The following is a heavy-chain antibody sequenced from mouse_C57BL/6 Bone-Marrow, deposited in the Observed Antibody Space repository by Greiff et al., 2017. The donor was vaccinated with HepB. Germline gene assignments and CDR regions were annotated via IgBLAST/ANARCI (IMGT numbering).Heavy chain of an antibody. D-gene: IGHD3-3*01. Sequence: EVQLVESGGGLVQPGESLKLSCESNEYEFPSHDMSWVRKTPEKRLELVAAINSDGGSTYYPDTMERRFIIARDKTKKTLYLQMSRLTSEDTALYYCARQGAGGLNWYFDVWGKGTTVTVSS. J-gene: IGHJ1*03. CDR3: ARQGAGGLNWYFDV. CDR1: EYEFPSHD. V-gene: IGHV5-2*01. CDR2: INSDGGST.